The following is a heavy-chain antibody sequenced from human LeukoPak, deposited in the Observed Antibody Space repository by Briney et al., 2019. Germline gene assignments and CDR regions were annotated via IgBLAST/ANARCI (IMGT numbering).Heavy chain of an antibody. J-gene: IGHJ4*02. D-gene: IGHD2-2*01. V-gene: IGHV4-39*01. Sequence: SETLSLTCTVSGGSISSSSYYWGWIRQPPGKGLEWFGRIYYNGSPYYNPSLKRRVTISVDTSKNQSSLKLSSVTAADTAVYYCARHEVVVVPAAMDYWGQGTLVTVSS. CDR2: IYYNGSP. CDR1: GGSISSSSYY. CDR3: ARHEVVVVPAAMDY.